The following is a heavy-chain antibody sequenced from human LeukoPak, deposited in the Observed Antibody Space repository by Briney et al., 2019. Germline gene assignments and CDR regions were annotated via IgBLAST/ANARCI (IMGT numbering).Heavy chain of an antibody. CDR2: IYYSGTT. Sequence: SETLSLTCTVSGGSISNSYYYWGWTRQPPGEALEWIGSIYYSGTTYYKPSLKSRVTISVDTSKNQSSLKLSSVTAADTAVYYCARRIAAAGTWWFDPWGQGTLVTVSS. CDR1: GGSISNSYYY. CDR3: ARRIAAAGTWWFDP. V-gene: IGHV4-39*07. D-gene: IGHD6-13*01. J-gene: IGHJ5*02.